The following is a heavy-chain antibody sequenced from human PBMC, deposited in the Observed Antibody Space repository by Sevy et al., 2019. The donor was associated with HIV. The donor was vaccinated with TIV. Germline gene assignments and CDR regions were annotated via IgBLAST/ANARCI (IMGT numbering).Heavy chain of an antibody. CDR3: ARVKRNWNLSLDFDY. CDR1: GGSFSGYY. Sequence: SETLSLTCAVYGGSFSGYYWSWIRQPPGKGLEWIGEINHSGSTNYNPSLKSRVTISVDTSKNQFSLKLSSVTAADTAVYYCARVKRNWNLSLDFDYWGQGTLVTVSS. J-gene: IGHJ4*02. D-gene: IGHD1-1*01. CDR2: INHSGST. V-gene: IGHV4-34*01.